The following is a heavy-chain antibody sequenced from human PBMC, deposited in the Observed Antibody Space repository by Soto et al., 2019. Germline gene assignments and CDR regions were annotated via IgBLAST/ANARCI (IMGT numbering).Heavy chain of an antibody. D-gene: IGHD3-3*01. V-gene: IGHV5-51*01. CDR3: AGTRYYDFWSGYYAYGMDV. Sequence: ESLKISFKGSGYSFTSYWIGWVRQIPGKGLEWMGIIYPGDSDTRYSPSFQGQVTISADKSISTAYLQWSSLKASDTAMYYCAGTRYYDFWSGYYAYGMDVWGQGTTVTV. J-gene: IGHJ6*02. CDR1: GYSFTSYW. CDR2: IYPGDSDT.